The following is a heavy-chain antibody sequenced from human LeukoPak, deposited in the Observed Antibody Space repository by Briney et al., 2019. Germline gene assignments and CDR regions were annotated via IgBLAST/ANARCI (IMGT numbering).Heavy chain of an antibody. Sequence: GGSLRLSCAASGFTFSSYWMSWVRQAPGKGLEWVANIKQDGSEKYYVDSVKGRFTISRDNAKNSLYLQMNSLRAEDTAVYYCARERGRAARRYFDYWGQGTLVTVSS. D-gene: IGHD6-6*01. J-gene: IGHJ4*02. CDR2: IKQDGSEK. CDR1: GFTFSSYW. CDR3: ARERGRAARRYFDY. V-gene: IGHV3-7*01.